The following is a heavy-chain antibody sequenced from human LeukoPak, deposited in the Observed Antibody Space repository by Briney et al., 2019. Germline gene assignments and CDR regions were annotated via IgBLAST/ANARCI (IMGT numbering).Heavy chain of an antibody. D-gene: IGHD2-2*01. CDR2: ISGSSGGT. J-gene: IGHJ4*02. Sequence: PGGSLRLSCAASGFTFSSSAMSWVRQAPGKGLEWVSAISGSSGGTYYADSVKGRFTISRDNSKNTLYLQMNSLRAEDTAVYYCAKDLDCSSTNCYPDYWGQGTLVTVSS. V-gene: IGHV3-23*01. CDR3: AKDLDCSSTNCYPDY. CDR1: GFTFSSSA.